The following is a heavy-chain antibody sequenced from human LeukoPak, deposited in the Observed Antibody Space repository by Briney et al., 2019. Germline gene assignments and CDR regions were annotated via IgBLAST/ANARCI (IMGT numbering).Heavy chain of an antibody. CDR3: ARIAAGRNWFDP. CDR2: IYHSGST. CDR1: GGSISSSSYY. Sequence: SETLSLTCTVSGGSISSSSYYWSWIRQPPGTGLEWIGSIYHSGSTYYNPSLKSRVTISVDTSKNQFSLKLSSVTAADTAVYYCARIAAGRNWFDPWGQGTLVTVSS. J-gene: IGHJ5*02. V-gene: IGHV4-39*07. D-gene: IGHD6-13*01.